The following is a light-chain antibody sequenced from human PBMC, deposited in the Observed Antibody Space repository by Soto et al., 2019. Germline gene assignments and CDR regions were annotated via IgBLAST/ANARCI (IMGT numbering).Light chain of an antibody. CDR2: LNSDGSH. J-gene: IGLJ2*01. CDR1: SGHSNYA. Sequence: VLTQSPSASASLGASVKLTCTLSSGHSNYAIAWHQQQSEKGPRYLMKLNSDGSHSKGDGIPDRFSGSSSGAERYLTISSIQSEDEADYYCQNWGSGIVVFGGGTKLTVL. CDR3: QNWGSGIVV. V-gene: IGLV4-69*01.